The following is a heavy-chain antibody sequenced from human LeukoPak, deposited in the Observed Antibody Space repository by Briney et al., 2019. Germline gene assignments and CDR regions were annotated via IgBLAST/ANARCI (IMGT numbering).Heavy chain of an antibody. V-gene: IGHV4-39*07. Sequence: SETLSLTCTVSGGSISSSSYYWGWIRQPPGKGLEWIGSIYYSGSTYYNPSLKSRVTISVDTSKNQFSLKLSSVTAADTAVYYCARDNPEYYYDSSGYYYLDYWGQGTLVTVSS. CDR2: IYYSGST. D-gene: IGHD3-22*01. CDR1: GGSISSSSYY. CDR3: ARDNPEYYYDSSGYYYLDY. J-gene: IGHJ4*02.